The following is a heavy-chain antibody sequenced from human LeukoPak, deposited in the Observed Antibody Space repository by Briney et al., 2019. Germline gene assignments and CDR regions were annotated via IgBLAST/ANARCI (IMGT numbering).Heavy chain of an antibody. V-gene: IGHV1-8*01. D-gene: IGHD3-9*01. J-gene: IGHJ4*02. Sequence: ASVKVSCKASGYTLTNDDISWVRQATGQGLEWIGKMNPNSGNTGHAQKFQGRVTMTRSTSVSTVHMELNSLTSEDTAVYFCARSASGTGYTAWGQGTLVTVSS. CDR3: ARSASGTGYTA. CDR1: GYTLTNDD. CDR2: MNPNSGNT.